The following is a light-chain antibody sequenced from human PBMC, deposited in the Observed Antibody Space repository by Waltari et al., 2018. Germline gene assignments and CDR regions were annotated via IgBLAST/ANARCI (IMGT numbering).Light chain of an antibody. Sequence: QSALTPPASGSGSPGQSITISCTGTSSDVGAYNSVSCYQQHPGKAPKLIIFDVSNRPAGVSNRFSGSKSGNTASLTISGLQAEYEADYYCSSYISSSTLELFGGGTSLTVL. CDR2: DVS. CDR1: SSDVGAYNS. CDR3: SSYISSSTLEL. V-gene: IGLV2-14*03. J-gene: IGLJ2*01.